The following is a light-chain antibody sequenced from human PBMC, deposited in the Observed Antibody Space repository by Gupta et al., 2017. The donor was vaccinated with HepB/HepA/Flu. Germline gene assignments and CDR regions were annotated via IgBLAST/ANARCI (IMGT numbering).Light chain of an antibody. V-gene: IGLV2-8*01. CDR2: DVF. CDR1: TSDIGAYNL. Sequence: HSAPTQPHSHSGAPGQSVTISCTGTTSDIGAYNLVSLYQHHPGKAPTLIIYDVFQRPAGVPDRLSGSKSGNTASLTVSGPQAEDEADYYCFSYAGNDNWVFGGGTKVTVL. CDR3: FSYAGNDNWV. J-gene: IGLJ1*01.